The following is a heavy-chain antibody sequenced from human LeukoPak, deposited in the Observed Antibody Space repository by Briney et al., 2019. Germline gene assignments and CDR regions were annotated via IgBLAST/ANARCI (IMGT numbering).Heavy chain of an antibody. Sequence: GGSLRLSCAASGFTFSRDWMHWVRQAPGRGLVWVSRINADESSTAYADSVKGRFIISRDNAKNTLYLQMNSLRVEDTAVYYCTRGSYYLNYWGQRTLVTVSS. V-gene: IGHV3-74*01. CDR3: TRGSYYLNY. CDR1: GFTFSRDW. CDR2: INADESST. J-gene: IGHJ4*02.